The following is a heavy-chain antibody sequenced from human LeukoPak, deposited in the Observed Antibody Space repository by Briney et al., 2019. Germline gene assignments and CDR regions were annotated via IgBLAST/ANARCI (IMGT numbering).Heavy chain of an antibody. CDR3: ARQYSGYDSSSDY. CDR2: INPNSGGT. V-gene: IGHV1-2*02. D-gene: IGHD5-12*01. Sequence: ASVKVSCKASGYTFTGYYMHWVRQAPGQGLEWMGWINPNSGGTNYAQKFQGRVTMTRDTSISTAYMELSRLRSDDTAVYYCARQYSGYDSSSDYWGQGTLVTVSS. CDR1: GYTFTGYY. J-gene: IGHJ4*02.